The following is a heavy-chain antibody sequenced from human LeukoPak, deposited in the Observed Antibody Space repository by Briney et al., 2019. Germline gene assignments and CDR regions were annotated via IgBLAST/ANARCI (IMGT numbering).Heavy chain of an antibody. CDR2: IYYSGST. V-gene: IGHV4-59*01. CDR3: ARDMDTDENWFDP. J-gene: IGHJ5*02. D-gene: IGHD5-18*01. Sequence: ETLSLTCTVSGGSIIGYYLSWIRQPPGKGLEWIGSIYYSGSTNYNPSLKSRVTISVDTSKNQFSLKLSSVTAADTAVYYCARDMDTDENWFDPWGQGTLVTVSS. CDR1: GGSIIGYY.